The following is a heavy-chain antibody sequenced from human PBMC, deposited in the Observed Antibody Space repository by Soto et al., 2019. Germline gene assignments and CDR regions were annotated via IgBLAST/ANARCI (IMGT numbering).Heavy chain of an antibody. J-gene: IGHJ5*02. CDR3: ARVGIAVAGTPNGVWFDP. CDR1: GGSISSYD. D-gene: IGHD6-19*01. V-gene: IGHV4-59*01. CDR2: IYYSGST. Sequence: QVQLQESGPGLVKPWETLSLTCTVSGGSISSYDWSWIRQPPGKGLEWIGYIYYSGSTNYYPSLKSRVTISVDTSKNQFSLKLSSVTAADTAVYYCARVGIAVAGTPNGVWFDPWGQGTLVTVSS.